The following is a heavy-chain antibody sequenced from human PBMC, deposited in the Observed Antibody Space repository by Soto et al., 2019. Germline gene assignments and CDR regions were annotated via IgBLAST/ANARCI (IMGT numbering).Heavy chain of an antibody. CDR3: ARNFYDTGNHYARIDY. CDR2: IDWDDDK. D-gene: IGHD3-22*01. V-gene: IGHV2-70*01. Sequence: GSGPTLVKPTQTLTLTCTFNGFSFSTSGMCVSWIRQPPGKALEWLALIDWDDDKFYLTSLKTRLTISRDTSKNQVVLTMTNMDPLDTATYYCARNFYDTGNHYARIDYWGPGTLVTVSS. J-gene: IGHJ4*02. CDR1: GFSFSTSGMC.